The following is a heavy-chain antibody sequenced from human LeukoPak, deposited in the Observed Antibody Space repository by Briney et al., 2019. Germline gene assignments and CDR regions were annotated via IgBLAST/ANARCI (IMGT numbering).Heavy chain of an antibody. V-gene: IGHV3-23*01. CDR3: AKEGGWYYLWSY. CDR1: GISFNNYG. J-gene: IGHJ4*02. D-gene: IGHD6-19*01. CDR2: ISNGGHHT. Sequence: GGSLRLSCAASGISFNNYGMSWVRQAPGKGLEWVSSISNGGHHTYYADSVRGRFTISRDNSKNTLYLQMDSLRAADTAVYYCAKEGGWYYLWSYWGQGTLVTVSS.